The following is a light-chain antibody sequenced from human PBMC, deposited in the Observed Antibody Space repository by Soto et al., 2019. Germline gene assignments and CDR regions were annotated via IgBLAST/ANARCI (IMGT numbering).Light chain of an antibody. V-gene: IGKV3-20*01. J-gene: IGKJ2*01. CDR2: GAS. Sequence: EIVVTQSPGTLSLSPGERATLSCRASQSVSSSYLAWYQQKRGQAHRLLIYGASSRATGIPDRFSGSGSGTDFTLTISRLEPEDFAVYYCQQYDSSTWYTFGQGTQLESK. CDR1: QSVSSSY. CDR3: QQYDSSTWYT.